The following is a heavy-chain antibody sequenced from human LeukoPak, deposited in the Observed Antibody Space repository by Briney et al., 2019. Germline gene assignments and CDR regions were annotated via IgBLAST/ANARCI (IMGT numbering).Heavy chain of an antibody. V-gene: IGHV4-4*07. CDR3: ARERIAAAGTLIWFDP. J-gene: IGHJ5*02. D-gene: IGHD6-13*01. Sequence: SETLSLTCTVTGGSISSYDWSWIRQPAGKGLEWIGRIYTSGGTNYNSSLKSRVTMSVDTSKNQFSLKLSSVTAADTAVYYCARERIAAAGTLIWFDPWGQGTLVTVSS. CDR2: IYTSGGT. CDR1: GGSISSYD.